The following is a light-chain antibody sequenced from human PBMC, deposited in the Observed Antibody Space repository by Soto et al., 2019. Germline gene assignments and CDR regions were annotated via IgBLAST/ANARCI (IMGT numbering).Light chain of an antibody. Sequence: QSALTQPASVSGSPGQSITISCTGTSSDVGGYNYVSWYQQHPGKAPKLLIYDVSDRPSGVSNRFSGSKSANTASLTISGLRAEDEADYYCSSYRRGSTLVVFGGGTQLTVL. V-gene: IGLV2-14*03. CDR1: SSDVGGYNY. CDR2: DVS. J-gene: IGLJ3*02. CDR3: SSYRRGSTLVV.